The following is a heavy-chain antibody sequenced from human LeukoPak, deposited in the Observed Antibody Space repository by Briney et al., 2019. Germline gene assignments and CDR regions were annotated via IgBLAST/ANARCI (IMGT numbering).Heavy chain of an antibody. J-gene: IGHJ4*02. D-gene: IGHD2-2*01. V-gene: IGHV3-73*01. Sequence: GESLKLSCAASGFIFSGSAIHWVRQASGKGLEWVGRIRGKANSYATAYAASVNGRFTISRDDSKNTAYLQMNSLKTEDTAVYYCTRLPTCSSTTCPFDYWGQGTQVTVSS. CDR2: IRGKANSYAT. CDR3: TRLPTCSSTTCPFDY. CDR1: GFIFSGSA.